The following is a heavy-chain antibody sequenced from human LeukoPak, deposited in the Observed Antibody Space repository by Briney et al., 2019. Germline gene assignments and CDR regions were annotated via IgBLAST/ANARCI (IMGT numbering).Heavy chain of an antibody. CDR2: IKQDGSEK. D-gene: IGHD3-22*01. J-gene: IGHJ4*02. V-gene: IGHV3-7*01. CDR3: AKASTVYYYDSSGYYYD. CDR1: GFTFTNYA. Sequence: GGSLRLSCAASGFTFTNYAMTWVRQAPGKGLEWVANIKQDGSEKYYVDSVKGRFTISRDNAKNSLYLQMNSLRAEDTAVYYCAKASTVYYYDSSGYYYDWGQGTLVTVSS.